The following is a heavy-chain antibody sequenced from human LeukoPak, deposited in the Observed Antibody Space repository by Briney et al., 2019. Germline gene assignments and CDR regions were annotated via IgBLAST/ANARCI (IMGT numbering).Heavy chain of an antibody. Sequence: TGGSLRLSCAASGFSFGGFGMHWVRQAPGQGLEGVAFIGFDGNKKYIRDPVKGRFTISRDNSGNTLFLQMNSLRAEDTGVYYCAKDLSYSFEIPAYWGQGTLVTVSS. V-gene: IGHV3-30*02. D-gene: IGHD4-11*01. CDR3: AKDLSYSFEIPAY. J-gene: IGHJ4*02. CDR2: IGFDGNKK. CDR1: GFSFGGFG.